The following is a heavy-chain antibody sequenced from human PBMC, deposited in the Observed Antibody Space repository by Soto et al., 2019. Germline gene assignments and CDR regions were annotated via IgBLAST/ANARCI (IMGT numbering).Heavy chain of an antibody. CDR3: ARGLRCFDWPRRFDP. V-gene: IGHV4-34*01. J-gene: IGHJ5*02. CDR2: INHSGST. Sequence: QVQLQQWGAGLLKPSETLSLTCAVYGGSFSGYYWSWIRQPPGKGLEWIGEINHSGSTNYNPSLKSRVTISVDTSKIQFSLKLSSVTAADTAVYYCARGLRCFDWPRRFDPWGQGTLLTVSS. D-gene: IGHD3-9*01. CDR1: GGSFSGYY.